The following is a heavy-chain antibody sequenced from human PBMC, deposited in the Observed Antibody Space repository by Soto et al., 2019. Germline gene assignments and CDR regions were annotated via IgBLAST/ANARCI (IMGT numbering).Heavy chain of an antibody. CDR1: GLTFTNYW. CDR3: ARPARVCSDLGCAN. V-gene: IGHV3-7*01. CDR2: INRDGSDT. J-gene: IGHJ4*02. D-gene: IGHD2-15*01. Sequence: EVHLVESGGGLVQPGGSLRLSCVVSGLTFTNYWMSWVRQAPGKGLEWVANINRDGSDTYYVDSVKGRFTISRDNIKNSLYLQMTSLRAEDTAVYYCARPARVCSDLGCANWGQGTPVAVSS.